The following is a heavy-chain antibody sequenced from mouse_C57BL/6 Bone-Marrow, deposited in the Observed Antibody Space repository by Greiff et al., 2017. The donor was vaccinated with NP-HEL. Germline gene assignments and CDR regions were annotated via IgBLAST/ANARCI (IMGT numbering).Heavy chain of an antibody. CDR2: INPSSGYT. CDR1: GYTFTSYW. D-gene: IGHD2-2*01. V-gene: IGHV1-7*01. CDR3: AREGYGCPFAY. Sequence: VQLQQSGAELAKPGASVKLSCKASGYTFTSYWMHWVKQRPGQGLAWIGYINPSSGYTKYNQKFKDKTTLTADKSSSTAYMQLSILTYEDAAFYYCAREGYGCPFAYWGQGTLVTVSA. J-gene: IGHJ3*01.